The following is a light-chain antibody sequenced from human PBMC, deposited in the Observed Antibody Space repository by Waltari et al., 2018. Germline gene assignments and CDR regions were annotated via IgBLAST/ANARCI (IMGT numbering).Light chain of an antibody. Sequence: DIVMTQSPLSLPVTPGEPASISCRSSQSLLHRNGYNYLDWYLQRPGQSPQLLIYLGSNRASGVPDRFSGSGSGTDCTLKISRVEAEDVGVYYCMQALQTPFTFGPGTKVDIK. CDR1: QSLLHRNGYNY. CDR3: MQALQTPFT. J-gene: IGKJ3*01. V-gene: IGKV2-28*01. CDR2: LGS.